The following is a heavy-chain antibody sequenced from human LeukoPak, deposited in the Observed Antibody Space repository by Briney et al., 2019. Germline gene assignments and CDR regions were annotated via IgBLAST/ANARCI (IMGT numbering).Heavy chain of an antibody. J-gene: IGHJ4*02. V-gene: IGHV3-30*03. CDR2: ISYDGSNK. CDR3: ARDIVPAVAGIDY. D-gene: IGHD6-19*01. Sequence: GGSLRLSCAASGFTFSSYGMHWVRQAPGKGLEWVAVISYDGSNKYYADSVKGRFTISRDNSKNTLYLQMNSLRAEDTAVYYCARDIVPAVAGIDYWGQGTLVTVSS. CDR1: GFTFSSYG.